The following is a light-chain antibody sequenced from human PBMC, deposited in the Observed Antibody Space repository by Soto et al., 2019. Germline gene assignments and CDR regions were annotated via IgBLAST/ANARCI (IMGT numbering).Light chain of an antibody. J-gene: IGKJ1*01. V-gene: IGKV1-5*03. CDR3: LQYQSYWT. CDR1: QSISRQ. CDR2: QAS. Sequence: DIQMTQSPSTLSASVGDRVSITCRASQSISRQLAWYQQKPGKAPNLLIYQASNLETGVPSRFTGSGSGTELTRTISSLQPEDLATYYCLQYQSYWTFGQGTKVEVK.